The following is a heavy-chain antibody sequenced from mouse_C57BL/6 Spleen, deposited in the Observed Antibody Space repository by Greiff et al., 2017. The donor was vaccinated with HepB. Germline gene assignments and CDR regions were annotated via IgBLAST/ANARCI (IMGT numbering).Heavy chain of an antibody. J-gene: IGHJ2*01. Sequence: EVQLVESGGGLVKPGGSLKLSCAASGFTFSSYAMSWVRQTPEKRLEWVATISDGGSYTYYPDNVKGRFTISRDNAKNNLYLQMSHLKSEDTAMYYCASLYGNVFDYWGQGTTLTVSS. V-gene: IGHV5-4*01. CDR1: GFTFSSYA. CDR2: ISDGGSYT. D-gene: IGHD2-1*01. CDR3: ASLYGNVFDY.